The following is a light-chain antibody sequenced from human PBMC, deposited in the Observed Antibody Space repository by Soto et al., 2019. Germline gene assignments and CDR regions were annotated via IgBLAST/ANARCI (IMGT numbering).Light chain of an antibody. CDR2: EGT. V-gene: IGLV2-23*01. CDR3: CSYTGGRTYV. CDR1: SNDFGGYNL. J-gene: IGLJ1*01. Sequence: QSVLTQPASVSGSPGQSIIISCSGSSNDFGGYNLVSWYQHHPDKAPKVIIYEGTKRPSGLSTRFSGSKSGNTASLTISGLQAEDEADYYCCSYTGGRTYVFGSGTKVTVL.